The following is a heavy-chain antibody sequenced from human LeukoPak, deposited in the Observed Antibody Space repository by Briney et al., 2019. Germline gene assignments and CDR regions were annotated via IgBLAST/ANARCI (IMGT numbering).Heavy chain of an antibody. J-gene: IGHJ4*02. CDR2: TYYRSKWYN. CDR1: GDSVSSNSAA. CDR3: ARVDPGGYSSGWYYFDY. Sequence: SQTLSLTCAISGDSVSSNSAAWNWIRQSPSRGLEWLGRTYYRSKWYNDYAVSVKSRITINPDTSKNQFSLQLNSVTPEDAAVYYCARVDPGGYSSGWYYFDYWGQGTLVTVSS. V-gene: IGHV6-1*01. D-gene: IGHD6-19*01.